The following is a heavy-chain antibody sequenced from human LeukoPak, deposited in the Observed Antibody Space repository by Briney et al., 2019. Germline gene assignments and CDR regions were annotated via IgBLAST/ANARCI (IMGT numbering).Heavy chain of an antibody. J-gene: IGHJ5*02. CDR2: INPSGGST. V-gene: IGHV1-46*01. Sequence: ASVKVSCKASGYTFTSYYMHWVRQAPGQGLEWMGIINPSGGSTSYAQKFQGRVTMIRDTSTSTVYMELSSLRSEDTAVYYCARDLRREDGYNVNWFDPWGQGTLVTVSS. D-gene: IGHD5-24*01. CDR3: ARDLRREDGYNVNWFDP. CDR1: GYTFTSYY.